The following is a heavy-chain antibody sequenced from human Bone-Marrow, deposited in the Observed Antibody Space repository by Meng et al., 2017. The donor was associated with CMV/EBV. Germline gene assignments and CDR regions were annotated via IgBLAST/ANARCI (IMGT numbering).Heavy chain of an antibody. J-gene: IGHJ5*02. CDR3: ARGRIRYYYDSSGYYNNWFDP. CDR1: YD. CDR2: MNPNSGNT. V-gene: IGHV1-8*01. D-gene: IGHD3-22*01. Sequence: YDINRVRQDTGQGLEWMGWMNPNSGNTGYAQKFQGRVTMTRNTSISTAYMELSSLRSEDTAVYYCARGRIRYYYDSSGYYNNWFDPWGQGTLVTVSS.